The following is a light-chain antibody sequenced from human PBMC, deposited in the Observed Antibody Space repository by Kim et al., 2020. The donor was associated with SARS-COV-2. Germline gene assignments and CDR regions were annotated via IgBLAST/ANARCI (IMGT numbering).Light chain of an antibody. J-gene: IGLJ2*01. CDR2: DIP. V-gene: IGLV7-46*01. CDR1: TGAVNSGHY. CDR3: LLSSGGARV. Sequence: GGTVTVPCGSSTGAVNSGHYPFCFQQKPGQAPRTLIYDIPNNHSWTPSRFSGSLLGDKAALTLSGAQPEDEAEYYCLLSSGGARVFGGGTQLTVL.